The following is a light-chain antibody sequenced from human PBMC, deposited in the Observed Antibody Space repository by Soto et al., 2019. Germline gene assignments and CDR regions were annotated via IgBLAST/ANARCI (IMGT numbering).Light chain of an antibody. CDR2: AAS. CDR1: QDISNY. CDR3: QQASSFPLT. Sequence: DIQMTQSPSSLSASVGDRVTITCQASQDISNYLNWYQQKPGKAPKLLIYAASSLQSGVPSRFSGSESGTDFTLTISSLQPEDSATYYCQQASSFPLTFGGGTKVDIK. V-gene: IGKV1-12*01. J-gene: IGKJ4*01.